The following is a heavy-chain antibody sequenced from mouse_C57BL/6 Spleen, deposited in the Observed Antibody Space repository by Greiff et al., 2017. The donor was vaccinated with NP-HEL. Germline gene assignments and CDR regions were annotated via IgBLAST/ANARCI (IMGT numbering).Heavy chain of an antibody. CDR2: IHPNSGST. J-gene: IGHJ4*01. CDR3: ARGDGRVHYYAMDY. D-gene: IGHD1-2*01. Sequence: QVQLQQPGAELVKPGASVKLSCKASGYTFTSYWMHWVKQRPGQGLEWIGMIHPNSGSTNYNEKFKSKATLTVDKSSHTAYMQLSSLTSEDSAVYYCARGDGRVHYYAMDYWGQGTSVTVSS. V-gene: IGHV1-64*01. CDR1: GYTFTSYW.